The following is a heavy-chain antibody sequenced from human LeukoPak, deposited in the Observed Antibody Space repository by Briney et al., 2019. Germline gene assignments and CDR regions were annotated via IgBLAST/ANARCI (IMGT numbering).Heavy chain of an antibody. V-gene: IGHV4-59*01. J-gene: IGHJ3*02. CDR1: GGSITSDH. CDR3: ARRNDFEI. CDR2: IHYSGKT. Sequence: SETLSLTCTVSGGSITSDHWNWIRQPPGKGLEWIGCIHYSGKTYYNPSLKSRVTISVDMSKNQFSLRLTSVTAADTAVYYCARRNDFEIWGQGTLVTVSS.